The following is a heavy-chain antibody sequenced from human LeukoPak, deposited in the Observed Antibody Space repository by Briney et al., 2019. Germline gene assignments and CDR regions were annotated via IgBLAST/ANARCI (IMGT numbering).Heavy chain of an antibody. J-gene: IGHJ6*02. V-gene: IGHV3-33*01. CDR1: GFTFNSYD. Sequence: QPGGSLRLSCAASGFTFNSYDMHWVRQAPGKGLEWGAVIWYDGSNKYYADSVKGRFTISRDNSKNTLYLPMNSLRAEDTAVYYCARAVVVAATFYYGMDVWGQGTTVTVSS. CDR3: ARAVVVAATFYYGMDV. CDR2: IWYDGSNK. D-gene: IGHD2-15*01.